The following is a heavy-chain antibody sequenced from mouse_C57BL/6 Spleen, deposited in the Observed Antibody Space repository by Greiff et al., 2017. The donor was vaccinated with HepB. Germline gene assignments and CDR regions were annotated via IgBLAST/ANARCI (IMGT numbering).Heavy chain of an antibody. CDR3: TTNRYYYGSSYDY. CDR1: GFNIKDDY. V-gene: IGHV14-4*01. Sequence: VQLKESGAELVRPGASVKLSCTASGFNIKDDYMHWVKQRPEQGLEWIGWIDPENGDTEYASKFQGKATITADTSSNTAYLQLSSLTSEDTAVYYCTTNRYYYGSSYDYWGQGTTLTVSS. D-gene: IGHD1-1*01. CDR2: IDPENGDT. J-gene: IGHJ2*01.